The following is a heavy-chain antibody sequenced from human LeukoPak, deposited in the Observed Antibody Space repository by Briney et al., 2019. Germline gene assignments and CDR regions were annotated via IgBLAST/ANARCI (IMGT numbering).Heavy chain of an antibody. Sequence: GGSLRLSCAASGFNFKSFPMAWVRQAPGKGLEWVSTISGHGTRAYSADPVEGRFSISRDNSKNTLYLQMDSLRAEDTAVYYCARGFAVSMVRGVIDYWGQGTLVTVSS. CDR2: ISGHGTRA. V-gene: IGHV3-23*01. CDR3: ARGFAVSMVRGVIDY. CDR1: GFNFKSFP. D-gene: IGHD3-10*01. J-gene: IGHJ4*02.